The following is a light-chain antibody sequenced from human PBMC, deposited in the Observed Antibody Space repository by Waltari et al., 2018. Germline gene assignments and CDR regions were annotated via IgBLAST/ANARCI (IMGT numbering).Light chain of an antibody. V-gene: IGKV3-20*01. CDR1: QTVSDSY. J-gene: IGKJ4*01. CDR3: HLYGSGRT. Sequence: NVLTQSPGTVPLSPGERATLSCRASQTVSDSYLAWYQHQPGQAPRLLIDGAPSRATGIPDRFSGSGSGTDFTLTISRLEPEDSAVYFCHLYGSGRTFGGGTKVEIK. CDR2: GAP.